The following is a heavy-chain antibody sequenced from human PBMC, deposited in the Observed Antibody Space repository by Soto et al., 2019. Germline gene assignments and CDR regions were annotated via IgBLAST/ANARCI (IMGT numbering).Heavy chain of an antibody. CDR1: GYSFTSYW. CDR2: IYPGDSDT. V-gene: IGHV5-51*01. D-gene: IGHD3-22*01. Sequence: GESLKISCKGSGYSFTSYWIGWVRQMPGKGLEWMGIIYPGDSDTRYSPSFQGQVTISADKSISTAYLQWSSLKASDTAMYYCARNYYDSSGYYWPTYYYYGMDVWGQGTTVTVS. J-gene: IGHJ6*02. CDR3: ARNYYDSSGYYWPTYYYYGMDV.